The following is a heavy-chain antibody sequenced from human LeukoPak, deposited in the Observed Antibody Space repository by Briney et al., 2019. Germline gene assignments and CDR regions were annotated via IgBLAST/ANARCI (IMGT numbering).Heavy chain of an antibody. CDR2: IRYDGSNK. D-gene: IGHD1-26*01. CDR1: GFTFSSYG. CDR3: AKDIIVGATSNWFDP. Sequence: PGGSLRLPCAASGFTFSSYGMHWVRQAPGEGLEWVAFIRYDGSNKYYADSVKGRFTISRDNSKNTLYLQMNSLRAEDTAVYYCAKDIIVGATSNWFDPWGQGTLVTVSS. V-gene: IGHV3-30*02. J-gene: IGHJ5*02.